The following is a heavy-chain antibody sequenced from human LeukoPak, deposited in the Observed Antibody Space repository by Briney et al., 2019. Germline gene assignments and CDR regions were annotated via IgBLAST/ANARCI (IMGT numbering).Heavy chain of an antibody. CDR2: IYPYTGNT. J-gene: IGHJ5*01. V-gene: IGHV1-18*01. Sequence: ASVRVSCTASDYTFINYGISWVRQAPGQGLEWMGWIYPYTGNTNYAQMVQGRVTMTTDTSTRTAYMELTSLTSDDTAVYYCARGGQQLVWFDSWGQGTLVTVSS. D-gene: IGHD6-13*01. CDR3: ARGGQQLVWFDS. CDR1: DYTFINYG.